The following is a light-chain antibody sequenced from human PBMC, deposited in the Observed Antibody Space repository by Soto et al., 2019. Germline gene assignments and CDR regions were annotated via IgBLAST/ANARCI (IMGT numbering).Light chain of an antibody. CDR3: AAWDDSLTAVL. Sequence: QSALTQPPSASGTPGQRVTISCSGSSSNIGSNYVYWYQHLPGTAPKLLIHNNDQRPSGVPDRFSGSKSDTSASLAISGLQSADEADYYCAAWDDSLTAVLFGGGTKVTVL. CDR1: SSNIGSNY. V-gene: IGLV1-47*02. CDR2: NND. J-gene: IGLJ3*02.